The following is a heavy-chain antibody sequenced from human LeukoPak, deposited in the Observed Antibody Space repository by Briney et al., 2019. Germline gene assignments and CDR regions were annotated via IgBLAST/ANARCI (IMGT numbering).Heavy chain of an antibody. CDR2: IIPIFGRA. Sequence: SVKGSCKASGGTFSNYAISWVRQAPGQGLEWMGGIIPIFGRASYAQRFQGRVTITADESTTTAYMELSSLRSEDTAVYYCARDSGSYYADVDYWGQGTLVTVSS. D-gene: IGHD1-26*01. CDR3: ARDSGSYYADVDY. J-gene: IGHJ4*02. CDR1: GGTFSNYA. V-gene: IGHV1-69*01.